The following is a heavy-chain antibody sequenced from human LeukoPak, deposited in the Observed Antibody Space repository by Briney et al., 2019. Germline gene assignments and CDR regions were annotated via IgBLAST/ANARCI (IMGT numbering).Heavy chain of an antibody. D-gene: IGHD6-13*01. Sequence: PGGSLGLSCAASGFTFSSYAMSWVRQAPGKGLEWVSAISGSGGSTYYADSVKGRFTISRDNSKNTLYLQMNSLRAEDTAVYYCAKSQQLVTRYHDYWGQGTLVTVSS. V-gene: IGHV3-23*01. J-gene: IGHJ4*02. CDR3: AKSQQLVTRYHDY. CDR2: ISGSGGST. CDR1: GFTFSSYA.